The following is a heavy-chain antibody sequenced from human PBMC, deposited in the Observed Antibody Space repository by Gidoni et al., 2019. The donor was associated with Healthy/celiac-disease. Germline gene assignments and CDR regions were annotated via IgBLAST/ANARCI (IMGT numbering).Heavy chain of an antibody. D-gene: IGHD3-10*01. J-gene: IGHJ4*02. CDR2: ISYDGSNK. Sequence: QVQLVESVGGVVPPVMSLSLPCAASGFTFSRYGMHWVRQAPGKGLEWVAGISYDGSNKYDADSVKGRFTISRDNSKNTLYLQMNSRRAEDTAVYYCAKAWAITMVRSFLDYWGQGTLVTVSS. CDR1: GFTFSRYG. CDR3: AKAWAITMVRSFLDY. V-gene: IGHV3-30*18.